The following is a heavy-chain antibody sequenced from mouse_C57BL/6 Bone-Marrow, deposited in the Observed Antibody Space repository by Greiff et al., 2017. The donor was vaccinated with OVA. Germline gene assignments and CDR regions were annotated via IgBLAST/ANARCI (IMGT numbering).Heavy chain of an antibody. D-gene: IGHD1-1*01. Sequence: VQLQQPGAELVRPGSSVKLSCKASGYTFTSYWMHWVKQRPIQGLEWIGNIDPSDSETHYNQKFKDKATLTVDKSSSTAYMQLSSLTSEDSAVYYCARVSYYYGSSYWYFDVWGTGTTVTVSS. CDR1: GYTFTSYW. J-gene: IGHJ1*03. CDR2: IDPSDSET. V-gene: IGHV1-52*01. CDR3: ARVSYYYGSSYWYFDV.